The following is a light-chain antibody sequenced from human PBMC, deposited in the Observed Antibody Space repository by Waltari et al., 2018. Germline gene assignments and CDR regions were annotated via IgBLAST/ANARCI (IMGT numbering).Light chain of an antibody. CDR1: SSDVGGYTY. J-gene: IGLJ3*02. CDR3: SSYTSSSWV. Sequence: QSALTQPASVSGSPGQSLTISCTGTSSDVGGYTYVSWYQQHPGKAPKLMIYDVSNRPSGVSNRFSGSKSGNTASLTISGLQAEDEADYYCSSYTSSSWVFGGGTKLTVL. V-gene: IGLV2-14*03. CDR2: DVS.